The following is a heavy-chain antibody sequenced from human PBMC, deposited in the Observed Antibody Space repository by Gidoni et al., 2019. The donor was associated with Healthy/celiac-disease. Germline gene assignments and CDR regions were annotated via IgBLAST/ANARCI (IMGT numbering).Heavy chain of an antibody. CDR2: IIPILGIA. Sequence: QVQLVQSGAEVTKPGSSVKVSCKASGVTFSSYPISWFRQAPGQGLEWMGRIIPILGIANYAQKFQGRVTITADKSTSTAYMELSSLRSEDTAVYYCARSRYYEFWSGYSSYYYYGMDVWGQGTTVTVSS. CDR1: GVTFSSYP. D-gene: IGHD3-3*01. CDR3: ARSRYYEFWSGYSSYYYYGMDV. V-gene: IGHV1-69*02. J-gene: IGHJ6*02.